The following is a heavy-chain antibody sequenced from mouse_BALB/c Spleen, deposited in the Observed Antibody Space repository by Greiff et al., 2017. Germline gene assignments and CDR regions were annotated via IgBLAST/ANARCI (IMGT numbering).Heavy chain of an antibody. CDR1: GFSLTSYG. J-gene: IGHJ1*01. D-gene: IGHD4-1*01. V-gene: IGHV2-4-1*01. CDR3: AREGNNWGLWYFDV. Sequence: VQLQQSGPGLVQPSQCLSITCTASGFSLTSYGVHWVRQSPGKGLEWLGVIWSGGSTDYYAAFISSLSISKDNSKSQVYFKMNSLQADDTAIYYDAREGNNWGLWYFDVWGAGTTVTVSS. CDR2: IWSGGST.